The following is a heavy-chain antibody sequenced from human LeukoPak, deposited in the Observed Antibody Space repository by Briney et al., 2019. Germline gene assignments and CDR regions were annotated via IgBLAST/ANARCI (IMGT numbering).Heavy chain of an antibody. J-gene: IGHJ4*02. D-gene: IGHD6-6*01. V-gene: IGHV4-39*07. Sequence: PSGTLSLTCTVSGGSISSSSYYWGWIRQPPGKGLEWIGSIYYSGSTYYNPSLKSRVTISVDTSKNQFSLKLSSVTAADTAVYYCAREEGESIAAHRVDYWGQGTLVTVSS. CDR1: GGSISSSSYY. CDR2: IYYSGST. CDR3: AREEGESIAAHRVDY.